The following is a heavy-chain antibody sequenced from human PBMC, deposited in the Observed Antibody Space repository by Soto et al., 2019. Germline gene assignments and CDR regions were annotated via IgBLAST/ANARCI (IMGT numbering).Heavy chain of an antibody. J-gene: IGHJ4*02. CDR2: IIPIFGTA. CDR1: AGTFSSYA. Sequence: SVKVSCKASAGTFSSYAISWVRQAPGQGLEWMGGIIPIFGTANYAQKFQGRVTITADESTSTAYMELSSLRSEDTAVYYCARDPELQWLAFDYWGQGTLVTVSS. D-gene: IGHD6-19*01. CDR3: ARDPELQWLAFDY. V-gene: IGHV1-69*13.